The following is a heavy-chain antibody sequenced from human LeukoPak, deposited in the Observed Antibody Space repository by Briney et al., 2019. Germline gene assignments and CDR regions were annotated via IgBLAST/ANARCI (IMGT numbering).Heavy chain of an antibody. J-gene: IGHJ4*02. Sequence: PSETLSLTCAVYGGSFSGYYWSWIRQPPGKGLEWIGEINHSGSTNYNPSLKSRVTISVDTSKNQFSLKLTSVSAADTAVYYCARYVGSNYGYIDYWGQGTLVTVSS. V-gene: IGHV4-34*01. D-gene: IGHD3-10*01. CDR3: ARYVGSNYGYIDY. CDR1: GGSFSGYY. CDR2: INHSGST.